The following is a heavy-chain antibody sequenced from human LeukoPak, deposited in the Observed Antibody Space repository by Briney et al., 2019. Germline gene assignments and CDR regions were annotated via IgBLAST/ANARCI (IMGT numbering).Heavy chain of an antibody. CDR1: GFTVSNFY. CDR3: GRVGCTGGNCKPYAYYATDV. D-gene: IGHD2-15*01. V-gene: IGHV3-53*01. Sequence: GGSLRLSCAASGFTVSNFYMSWVRQAPGKGLEWVSVIYSGGSTDYADSLKGRFTISRHNSKNTLYLQMNSLRAEDTAVYYCGRVGCTGGNCKPYAYYATDVWGQGTTVTVSS. J-gene: IGHJ6*02. CDR2: IYSGGST.